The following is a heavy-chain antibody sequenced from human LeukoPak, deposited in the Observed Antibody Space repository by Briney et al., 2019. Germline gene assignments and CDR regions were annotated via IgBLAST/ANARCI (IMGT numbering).Heavy chain of an antibody. Sequence: SETLSLTCSVSGGSISSSNYHWGWIRQPPGKGLEWIGSIYYSGSTYHNPSLKRRPTISVDMSKNQFSLKLSSVTAADTAVYYCASSVAVSPSGYYGMDVWGQGTTVTVSS. D-gene: IGHD6-19*01. CDR2: IYYSGST. CDR1: GGSISSSNYH. CDR3: ASSVAVSPSGYYGMDV. V-gene: IGHV4-39*01. J-gene: IGHJ6*02.